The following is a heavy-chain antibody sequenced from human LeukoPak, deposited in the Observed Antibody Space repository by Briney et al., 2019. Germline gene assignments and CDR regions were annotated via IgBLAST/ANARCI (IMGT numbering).Heavy chain of an antibody. CDR3: AKGGAVRGVQSGRFDD. D-gene: IGHD3-10*01. Sequence: GESLRLSCAASGFTFSSYGMHWVRQAPGKGPEWVAVIWYDGSNKYYGESVKGRFTISRDNSKNTLYLQINSLRAEDTAAYYCAKGGAVRGVQSGRFDDWGQGTLVTVSS. CDR1: GFTFSSYG. CDR2: IWYDGSNK. J-gene: IGHJ4*02. V-gene: IGHV3-33*06.